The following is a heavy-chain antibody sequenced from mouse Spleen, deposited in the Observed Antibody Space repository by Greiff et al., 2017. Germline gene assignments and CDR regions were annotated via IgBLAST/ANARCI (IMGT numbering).Heavy chain of an antibody. CDR2: ISSGSSTI. D-gene: IGHD2-4*01. CDR1: GFTFSDYG. CDR3: ARKDYDYEGMDAMDY. V-gene: IGHV5-17*01. Sequence: EVKLVESGGGLVKPGGSLKLSCAASGFTFSDYGMHWVRQAPEKGLVWVAYISSGSSTIYYADTVKGRFTISRDNAKNTLFLQMTSLRSEDTAMYYCARKDYDYEGMDAMDYWGQGTSVTVSS. J-gene: IGHJ4*01.